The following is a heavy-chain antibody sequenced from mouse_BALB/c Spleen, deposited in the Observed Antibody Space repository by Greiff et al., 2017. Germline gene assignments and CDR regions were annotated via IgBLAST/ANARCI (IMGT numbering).Heavy chain of an antibody. CDR3: ATYGYDDAMDY. CDR1: GYTFTSYT. V-gene: IGHV1-4*01. CDR2: INPSSGYT. J-gene: IGHJ4*01. D-gene: IGHD2-2*01. Sequence: VQLQQSGAELARPGASVKMSCKASGYTFTSYTMHWVKQRPGQGLEWIGYINPSSGYTEYNQKFKDKATLTADKSSSTAYMQLSSLTSEDSAVYYCATYGYDDAMDYWGQGTSVTVSS.